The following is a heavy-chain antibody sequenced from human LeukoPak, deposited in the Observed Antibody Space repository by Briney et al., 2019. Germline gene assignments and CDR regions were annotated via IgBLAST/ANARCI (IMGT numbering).Heavy chain of an antibody. J-gene: IGHJ4*02. CDR2: IKQDGSDK. CDR3: ARGGRHAVTAIVCDHFDS. CDR1: GFTFTDYW. V-gene: IGHV3-7*01. D-gene: IGHD4-23*01. Sequence: GGSLRLSCAASGFTFTDYWMSWVRQAPGKGLEWVASIKQDGSDKHYVDSVKGRFTISRDNAKNSQYLQMSSLRAEDTAVYYCARGGRHAVTAIVCDHFDSWGKGTLVTVSS.